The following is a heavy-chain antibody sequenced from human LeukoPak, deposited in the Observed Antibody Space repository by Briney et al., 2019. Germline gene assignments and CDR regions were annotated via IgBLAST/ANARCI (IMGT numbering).Heavy chain of an antibody. D-gene: IGHD4-17*01. CDR1: GGSFSGYY. J-gene: IGHJ4*02. V-gene: IGHV4-34*01. CDR3: ARADYGDYDTYYFDY. CDR2: INHSGST. Sequence: SETLSLTCAVYGGSFSGYYWSWIRQPPGKGLEWIGGINHSGSTNYNPSLKSRVTISVDTSKNQFSLKLSSVTAADTAVYYCARADYGDYDTYYFDYWGQGTLVTVSS.